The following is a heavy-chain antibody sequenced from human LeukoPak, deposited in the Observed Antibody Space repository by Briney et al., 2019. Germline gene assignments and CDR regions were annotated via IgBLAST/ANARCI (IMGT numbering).Heavy chain of an antibody. CDR1: LFSLCSHG. J-gene: IGHJ3*02. Sequence: GGCLRHSCAAPLFSLCSHGTRRVCQAPGKGLWWGSVIWYDGSNKYYADCVKGRFTISRDNSTNSLYLQMNSLRAEDTALYYCARDSFTCNVDTAMVPDAFEIWGQGTMGSVFS. CDR2: IWYDGSNK. CDR3: ARDSFTCNVDTAMVPDAFEI. D-gene: IGHD5-18*01. V-gene: IGHV3-33*01.